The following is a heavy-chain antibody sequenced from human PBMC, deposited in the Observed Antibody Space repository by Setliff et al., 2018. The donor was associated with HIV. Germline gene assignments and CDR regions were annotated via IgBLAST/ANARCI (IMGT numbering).Heavy chain of an antibody. CDR1: GGSISSGSYY. D-gene: IGHD3-22*01. CDR3: ARSYYYDSSGYSSRYWFDP. J-gene: IGHJ5*02. CDR2: IYTSGST. Sequence: SETLSLTCTVSGGSISSGSYYWNWIRQPAGKGLEWIGRIYTSGSTNYNHSLKSRVTISVDTSRNQFSLKLSSVTAADTAVYYCARSYYYDSSGYSSRYWFDPWGQGTRVTSPQ. V-gene: IGHV4-61*02.